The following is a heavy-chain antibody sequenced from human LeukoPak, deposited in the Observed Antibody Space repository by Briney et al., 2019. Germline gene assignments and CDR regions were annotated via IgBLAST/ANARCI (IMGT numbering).Heavy chain of an antibody. CDR2: IGTAGDT. Sequence: GGSLRLSCAASGFTFSSYDMHWVRQATGKGLEWVSAIGTAGDTYYPGSVKGRFTISGENAKNSLYLQMNSLRAGDTAVYYCARGYYGSGSYYYYGMDVWGQGTTVTVSS. CDR3: ARGYYGSGSYYYYGMDV. V-gene: IGHV3-13*01. CDR1: GFTFSSYD. D-gene: IGHD3-10*01. J-gene: IGHJ6*02.